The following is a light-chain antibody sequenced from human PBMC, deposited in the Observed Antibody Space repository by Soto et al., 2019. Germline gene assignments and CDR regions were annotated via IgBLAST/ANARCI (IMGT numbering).Light chain of an antibody. CDR2: AAS. Sequence: DIQMTQSPSSLSASVVDRVTIPCRASESIGRHLNWYQQKPGKAPKLLLYAASSLQNGIPSRYRGGGSGTDFSLTLSNLQPEDFATYFCQQGYSTLSLTFGRGTRLEI. J-gene: IGKJ5*01. CDR1: ESIGRH. V-gene: IGKV1-39*01. CDR3: QQGYSTLSLT.